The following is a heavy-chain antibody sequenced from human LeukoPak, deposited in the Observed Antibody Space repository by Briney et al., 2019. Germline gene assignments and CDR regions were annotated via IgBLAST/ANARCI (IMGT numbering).Heavy chain of an antibody. J-gene: IGHJ6*02. Sequence: AGGSLRLSCATSGFTFSSYSMNWVRQAPGKGLEWVSFISSRSSYIYYADSVKGRLTISRDNAKNSLYLQMNSLRAVDAAVYYCAREGGNDYDVDVWGQGTTVTVSS. D-gene: IGHD4-23*01. CDR3: AREGGNDYDVDV. V-gene: IGHV3-21*01. CDR1: GFTFSSYS. CDR2: ISSRSSYI.